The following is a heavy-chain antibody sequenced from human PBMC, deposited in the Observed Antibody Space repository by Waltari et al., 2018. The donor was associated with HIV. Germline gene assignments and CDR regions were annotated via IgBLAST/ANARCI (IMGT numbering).Heavy chain of an antibody. D-gene: IGHD3-10*01. J-gene: IGHJ1*01. CDR1: GFSFSPSG. CDR3: AKDLKARGIDPSLLDT. CDR2: IPYDVTDE. Sequence: VRLVEYGWGFIRRGGSLTHSCGASGFSFSPSGLPWVRQAPGRGLEWVAFIPYDVTDEYYLESVKARFTISRDNSKNTLFLQMSGLRTDDTAYYFCAKDLKARGIDPSLLDTWCQGTLVTVSS. V-gene: IGHV3-30*02.